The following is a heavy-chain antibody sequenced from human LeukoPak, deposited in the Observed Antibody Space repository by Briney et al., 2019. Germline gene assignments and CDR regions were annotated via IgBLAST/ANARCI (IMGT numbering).Heavy chain of an antibody. Sequence: GGSLRLSCTASGFTFSRYDMSWVRQAPGKGLEWVSTMYSGGSTYYADSVKGRFTISRDSSKNTLYLQMNSLRAEDTAVYYCAKTSDYYFSFDYWGQGTLVTVSS. J-gene: IGHJ4*02. D-gene: IGHD3-22*01. CDR3: AKTSDYYFSFDY. CDR2: MYSGGST. V-gene: IGHV3-53*01. CDR1: GFTFSRYD.